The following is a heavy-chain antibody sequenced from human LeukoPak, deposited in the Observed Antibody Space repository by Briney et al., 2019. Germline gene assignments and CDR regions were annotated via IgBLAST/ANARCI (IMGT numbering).Heavy chain of an antibody. CDR2: IYPGDSDT. J-gene: IGHJ5*02. CDR1: GYSFTSYW. V-gene: IGHV5-51*01. CDR3: ARRQLPERYNWFDP. Sequence: ESLTLSCKGSGYSFTSYWIGWVRQMPGKGLEWMGIIYPGDSDTRYSPSFQGQVTISADKSISTAYLQWSSLKASDTAMYYCARRQLPERYNWFDPWGQGTLVTVSS. D-gene: IGHD2-2*01.